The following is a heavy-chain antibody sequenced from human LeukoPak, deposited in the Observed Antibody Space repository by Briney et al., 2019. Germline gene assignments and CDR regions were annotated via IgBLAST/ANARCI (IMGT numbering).Heavy chain of an antibody. CDR2: INPSSGST. V-gene: IGHV1-46*01. CDR3: ARDSSSSDADY. J-gene: IGHJ4*02. Sequence: ASVKVSCKASGYTFTSYYMHWVRQAPGQGLEWMGIINPSSGSTSYAQKFQGRVTMTRDMSTSTVYMELSSLRSEDTAVYYCARDSSSSDADYWRQGPLVTVSS. CDR1: GYTFTSYY. D-gene: IGHD6-6*01.